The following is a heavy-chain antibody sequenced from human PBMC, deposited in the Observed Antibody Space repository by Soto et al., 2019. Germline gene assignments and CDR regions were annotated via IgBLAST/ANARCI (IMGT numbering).Heavy chain of an antibody. V-gene: IGHV3-11*01. D-gene: IGHD3-10*01. Sequence: GGSLRLSCAASGFTFSDYYMNWIRQAPGKGLEWISYISNSGSTIYYADSVKGRFTISRDNAKNSLYLQMDSLRDEDTAVYYCARGYWQMVPFDCWGQGTLVTVSS. CDR3: ARGYWQMVPFDC. J-gene: IGHJ4*02. CDR2: ISNSGSTI. CDR1: GFTFSDYY.